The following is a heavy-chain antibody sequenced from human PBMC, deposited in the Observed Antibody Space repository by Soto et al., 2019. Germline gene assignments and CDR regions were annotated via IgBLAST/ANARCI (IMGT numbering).Heavy chain of an antibody. CDR1: GYSFTSYW. J-gene: IGHJ4*02. D-gene: IGHD3-22*01. Sequence: GESLKISCKGSGYSFTSYWIVWVRQVPGQGLEWMGIIYPGDSETRYSPSFQGQVTISADKSINTAYLQWSSLKASDTAMYYCARSAPINMIKGFDYWAQGTLVTGS. CDR3: ARSAPINMIKGFDY. V-gene: IGHV5-51*01. CDR2: IYPGDSET.